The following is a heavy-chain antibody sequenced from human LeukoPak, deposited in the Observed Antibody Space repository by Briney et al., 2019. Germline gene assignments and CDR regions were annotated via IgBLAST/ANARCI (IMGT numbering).Heavy chain of an antibody. CDR3: ARVISSSLAFDI. D-gene: IGHD6-6*01. CDR2: ISYDGSNK. V-gene: IGHV3-30*01. CDR1: EFTFSSYA. Sequence: GGSLRLSCAASEFTFSSYAMHWVRQAPGKGLEWVAVISYDGSNKYYADSVKGRFTISRDNSKNTLYLQMNSLRAEDTAVYYCARVISSSLAFDIWGQGTMVTVSS. J-gene: IGHJ3*02.